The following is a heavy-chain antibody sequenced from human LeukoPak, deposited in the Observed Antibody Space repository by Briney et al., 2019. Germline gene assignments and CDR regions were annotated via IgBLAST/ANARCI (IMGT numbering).Heavy chain of an antibody. D-gene: IGHD5-12*01. CDR3: ARLWGDATIFDL. J-gene: IGHJ4*02. CDR1: GFTFSSYA. V-gene: IGHV3-30-3*01. CDR2: ISYDGSNK. Sequence: PGGSLRLSCAASGFTFSSYAMHWVRQAPGKGLEWVAVISYDGSNKYYADSVKGRFTISRDNSKNTLYLQMNSLRAEDTAVYYCARLWGDATIFDLWGQGTLVTVSS.